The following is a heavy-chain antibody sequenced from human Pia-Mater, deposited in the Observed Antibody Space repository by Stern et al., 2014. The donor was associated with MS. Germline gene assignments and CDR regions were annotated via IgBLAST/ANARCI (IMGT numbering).Heavy chain of an antibody. CDR2: ISWDGGST. CDR3: AKPITMIVVAESSYFDY. CDR1: GFTFDDYT. J-gene: IGHJ4*02. Sequence: EVQLEESGGVVVPPGGSLRLSCAASGFTFDDYTMHWVRQAPGKGLEWVSLISWDGGSTYYADSVKGRFTISRDNSKNSLYLQMNSLRTEDTALYYCAKPITMIVVAESSYFDYWGQGTLVTVSS. V-gene: IGHV3-43*01. D-gene: IGHD3-22*01.